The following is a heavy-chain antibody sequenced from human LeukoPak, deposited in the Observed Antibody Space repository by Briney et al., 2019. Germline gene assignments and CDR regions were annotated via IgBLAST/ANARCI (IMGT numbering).Heavy chain of an antibody. D-gene: IGHD4-17*01. V-gene: IGHV4-4*02. CDR1: GFTFSSSA. Sequence: GSLRLSCAASGFTFSSSAMSWVRQPPGKGLEWIGEIYHSGSTNYNPSLKSRVTISVDKSKNQFSLKLSSVTAADTAVYYCARSGEVYAFDIWGQGTMVTVSS. CDR3: ARSGEVYAFDI. J-gene: IGHJ3*02. CDR2: IYHSGST.